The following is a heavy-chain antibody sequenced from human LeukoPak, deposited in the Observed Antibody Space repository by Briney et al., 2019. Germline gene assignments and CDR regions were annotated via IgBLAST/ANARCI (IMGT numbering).Heavy chain of an antibody. CDR2: ISYDGSNK. V-gene: IGHV3-30*18. Sequence: GGSLRLSCAASGFTFSSYGMHCVRQAPGKGLEWVAVISYDGSNKYYADSVKGRLTISRDNSKNTLYLQMNSLRAEDTAVYYCAKDAPLYYGMDVWGQGTTVTVSS. CDR3: AKDAPLYYGMDV. CDR1: GFTFSSYG. J-gene: IGHJ6*02.